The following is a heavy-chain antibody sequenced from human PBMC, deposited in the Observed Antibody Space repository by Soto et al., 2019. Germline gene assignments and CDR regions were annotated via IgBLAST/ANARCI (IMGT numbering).Heavy chain of an antibody. J-gene: IGHJ6*03. CDR3: ARDVEDCSGGSCYPGLNYYYYYYMDV. CDR2: IIPILGIA. Sequence: ASVKVSCKASGGTFSSYTISWVRQAPGQGLEWMGRIIPILGIANYAQKFQGRVTITADKSTSTAYMELSSLRSEDTAVYYCARDVEDCSGGSCYPGLNYYYYYYMDVWGKGTTVTVSS. D-gene: IGHD2-15*01. CDR1: GGTFSSYT. V-gene: IGHV1-69*04.